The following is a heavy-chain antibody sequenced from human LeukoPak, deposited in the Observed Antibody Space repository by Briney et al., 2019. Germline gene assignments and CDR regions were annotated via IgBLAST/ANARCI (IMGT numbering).Heavy chain of an antibody. CDR1: GFTVSSNS. J-gene: IGHJ4*02. CDR2: IYSGGST. D-gene: IGHD5-18*01. V-gene: IGHV3-53*01. Sequence: GGSLRLSCTVSGFTVSSNSMSWVRQAPGKGLEWVSFIYSGGSTQYSDSVKGRFTISRDNAKNSLYLQMNSLRAEDTAVYYCARGAYNYGYIFDYWGQGTLVTVSS. CDR3: ARGAYNYGYIFDY.